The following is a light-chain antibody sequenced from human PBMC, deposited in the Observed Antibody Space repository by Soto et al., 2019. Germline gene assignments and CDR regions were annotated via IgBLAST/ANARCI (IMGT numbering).Light chain of an antibody. CDR2: DAS. J-gene: IGKJ1*01. CDR1: QSISSW. V-gene: IGKV1-5*01. CDR3: HHYNSYFRT. Sequence: DIQMTQSPSTLSTSVGGRVTITCRASQSISSWLAWYQQKPGKAPKLLIYDASSLESGVPSRFSGSGSGTEFTLTISSLQPDDFATYYCHHYNSYFRTFGQGTKVDIK.